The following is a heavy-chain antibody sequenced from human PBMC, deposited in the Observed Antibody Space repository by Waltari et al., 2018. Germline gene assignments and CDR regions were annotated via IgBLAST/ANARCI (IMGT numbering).Heavy chain of an antibody. CDR3: AKSSGFYLRSDTFDM. D-gene: IGHD3-3*01. J-gene: IGHJ3*02. CDR1: GFAFCESA. V-gene: IGHV3-48*01. Sequence: EVQLMQSGGGLVQPGGSLTLSCTASGFAFCESAMNWVRQAPGRGLEWLSYISHTSKTIYYADSVKGRLTVSRDNAKNSLYLQMNSLSAEDTAVYFCAKSSGFYLRSDTFDMWGQGTRVTVSS. CDR2: ISHTSKTI.